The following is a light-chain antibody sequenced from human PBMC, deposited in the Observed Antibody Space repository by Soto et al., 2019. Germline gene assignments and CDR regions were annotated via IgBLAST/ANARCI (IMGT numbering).Light chain of an antibody. CDR3: SSYAGSNNNV. V-gene: IGLV2-14*01. J-gene: IGLJ1*01. Sequence: LTQPASLSGYPGQSITISCTGTSSDIGAYDYVSWFQQHPGKAPKLMISEVNNRPSGVSNRFSGSKSGNTASLTVSGLQAEDEADYYCSSYAGSNNNVFGTGTEVTVL. CDR1: SSDIGAYDY. CDR2: EVN.